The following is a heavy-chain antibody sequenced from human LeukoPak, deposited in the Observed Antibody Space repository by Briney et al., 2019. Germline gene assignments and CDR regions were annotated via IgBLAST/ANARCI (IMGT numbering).Heavy chain of an antibody. D-gene: IGHD6-6*01. J-gene: IGHJ3*01. CDR1: GFTFSSYV. CDR3: AEYSCQTPL. Sequence: PGGPLRLFCAASGFTFSSYVMSWVRQAPGKGLEWISGISVSGGSTYYADSVKGRFTISRDNSKNTLYLQMNSLRAEDTAVYYCAEYSCQTPLWGQRTMVTVSS. V-gene: IGHV3-23*01. CDR2: ISVSGGST.